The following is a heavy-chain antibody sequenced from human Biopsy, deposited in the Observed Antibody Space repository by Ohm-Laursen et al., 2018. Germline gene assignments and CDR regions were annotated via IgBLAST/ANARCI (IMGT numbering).Heavy chain of an antibody. CDR3: ARDYDTSGYYYVS. J-gene: IGHJ5*02. D-gene: IGHD3-22*01. CDR1: GGSISNNNYY. CDR2: IFYRGST. Sequence: GTLSLTCNVSGGSISNNNYYWGWIRQPPGKGLEWIGSIFYRGSTHYKPSLKSRVNISVDTSKNQFSLKLNSVTAADTAVYYCARDYDTSGYYYVSWGQGTLVTVSS. V-gene: IGHV4-39*01.